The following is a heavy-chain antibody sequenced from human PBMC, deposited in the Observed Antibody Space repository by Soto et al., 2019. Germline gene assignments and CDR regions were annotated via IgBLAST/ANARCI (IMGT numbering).Heavy chain of an antibody. V-gene: IGHV4-39*01. CDR1: GGSISSSIYY. CDR2: IYYSGSI. Sequence: PSETLSLTCSVSGGSISSSIYYWGWIRQPPGKGLEWIGSIYYSGSIYYNPSLKSRVTISVDTSKNQFSLKLSSVTAAETAVYYCARQSSGWYNWFDPWGQGTLVTSPQ. CDR3: ARQSSGWYNWFDP. J-gene: IGHJ5*02. D-gene: IGHD6-19*01.